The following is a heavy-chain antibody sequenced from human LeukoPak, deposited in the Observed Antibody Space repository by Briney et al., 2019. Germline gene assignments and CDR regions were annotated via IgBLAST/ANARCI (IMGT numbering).Heavy chain of an antibody. Sequence: SQTLSLTCAIPGDSVSSNSAAWNWIRQSPSRGLEWLGRTYYRSKWYNDYAVSVKSRITINPDTSKNQFSLQLNSVTPEDTAVYYCARDQYSSGWSDYWYFDLWGRGTLVTVSS. J-gene: IGHJ2*01. CDR1: GDSVSSNSAA. CDR2: TYYRSKWYN. D-gene: IGHD6-19*01. V-gene: IGHV6-1*01. CDR3: ARDQYSSGWSDYWYFDL.